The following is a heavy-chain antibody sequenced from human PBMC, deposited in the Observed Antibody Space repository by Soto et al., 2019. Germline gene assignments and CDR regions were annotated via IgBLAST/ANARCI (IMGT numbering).Heavy chain of an antibody. CDR2: INHRGST. J-gene: IGHJ6*02. V-gene: IGHV4-34*01. CDR1: VGSFSGYY. CDR3: ARGRNYDYVWGSSRPMEV. Sequence: PSETLSLTCAVYVGSFSGYYWSLIRQPPGKGLEWIGEINHRGSTNYNPSHKSRVTISLDTSKNQFSLNLSSVTAAETAVYYCARGRNYDYVWGSSRPMEVWGQGTTVTVSS. D-gene: IGHD3-16*02.